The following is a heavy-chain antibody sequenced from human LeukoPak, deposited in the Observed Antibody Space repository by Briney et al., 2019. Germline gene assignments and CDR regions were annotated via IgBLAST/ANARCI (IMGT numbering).Heavy chain of an antibody. D-gene: IGHD3-10*01. Sequence: PSETLSLTCAVSGGSISSSNWWSWVRQPPGKGLEWIGEIYHSGSTNYNPSLKSRVTISVDKSKNQFSLKLSSVTAADTAVYYCARGTSMVRGVPLYYFDYWGQGTLVTVSS. CDR3: ARGTSMVRGVPLYYFDY. CDR2: IYHSGST. V-gene: IGHV4-4*02. J-gene: IGHJ4*02. CDR1: GGSISSSNW.